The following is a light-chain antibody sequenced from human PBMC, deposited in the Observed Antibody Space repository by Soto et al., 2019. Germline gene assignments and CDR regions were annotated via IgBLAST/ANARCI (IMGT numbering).Light chain of an antibody. J-gene: IGKJ1*01. CDR2: DAS. V-gene: IGKV1-5*01. CDR1: QSISSW. Sequence: DIQMTQSPSTLSASVGDRVTITCRASQSISSWLAWYQQKPGKAPKLLIYDASSLESGVPSRFSGSGSGTEFTLTISSLQPDDFATYYCQQYNSSGTFGQGNKVEIK. CDR3: QQYNSSGT.